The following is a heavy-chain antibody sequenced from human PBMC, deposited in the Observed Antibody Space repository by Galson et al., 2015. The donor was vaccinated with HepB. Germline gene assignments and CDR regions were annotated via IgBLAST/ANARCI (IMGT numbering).Heavy chain of an antibody. CDR1: GFTFSNAW. Sequence: SLRLSCAASGFTFSNAWMNWVRQAPGKGLEWVGRIKSKTDGGTTDYAAPVKGRFTISRDDSKNTLYLQMNSLKTEDTAVYYCTTEDLGGYGDSPFDYWGQGTLVTVSS. J-gene: IGHJ4*02. D-gene: IGHD4-17*01. CDR3: TTEDLGGYGDSPFDY. V-gene: IGHV3-15*07. CDR2: IKSKTDGGTT.